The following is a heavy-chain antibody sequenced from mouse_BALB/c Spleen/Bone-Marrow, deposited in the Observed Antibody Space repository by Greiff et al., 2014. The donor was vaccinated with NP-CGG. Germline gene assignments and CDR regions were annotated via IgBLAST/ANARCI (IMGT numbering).Heavy chain of an antibody. CDR1: GFAFSGYD. CDR3: ARQRGYAYAMNY. V-gene: IGHV5-12-1*01. J-gene: IGHJ4*01. D-gene: IGHD2-2*01. Sequence: VQLKESGGGLVKPGGSLKLSCAASGFAFSGYDMSWVRQTPEKRLEWVAYISSGGSNTYYPDTVKGRFTISRDNAKNTLYLQTNSLKSEDTAMYYCARQRGYAYAMNYWGQGTSVTVSS. CDR2: ISSGGSNT.